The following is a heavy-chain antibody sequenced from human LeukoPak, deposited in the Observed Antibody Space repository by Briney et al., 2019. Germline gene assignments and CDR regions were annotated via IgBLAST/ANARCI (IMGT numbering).Heavy chain of an antibody. CDR1: GYIFTSYG. CDR2: ISTFNGKT. V-gene: IGHV1-18*01. D-gene: IGHD6-13*01. J-gene: IGHJ4*02. CDR3: ARSGSSSWSSVFDH. Sequence: ASVKVSCKASGYIFTSYGITWVRQAPGQGLEWMGRISTFNGKTVFADKFQGRVTMTTDTDTAYLTLRRLRSDDTAVYFCARSGSSSWSSVFDHWGQGTPVTVSS.